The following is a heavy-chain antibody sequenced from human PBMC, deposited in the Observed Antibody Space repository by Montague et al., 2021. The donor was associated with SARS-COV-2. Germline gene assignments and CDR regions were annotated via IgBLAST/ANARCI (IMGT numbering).Heavy chain of an antibody. J-gene: IGHJ4*02. Sequence: SLRLSCAASGFTFSSYALHWVRQAPGKGPEWVAVISYNGRNKHFGDSVKGRATIPRDNSKNTIYLQVHSLRTDDTAVYYCAREPKPVGYSYGYTFFDYWGQGTLVTVSS. CDR2: ISYNGRNK. CDR1: GFTFSSYA. V-gene: IGHV3-30*03. CDR3: AREPKPVGYSYGYTFFDY. D-gene: IGHD5-18*01.